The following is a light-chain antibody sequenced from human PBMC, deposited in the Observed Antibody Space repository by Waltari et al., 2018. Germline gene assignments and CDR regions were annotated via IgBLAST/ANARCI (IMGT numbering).Light chain of an antibody. V-gene: IGLV2-11*01. CDR2: DVT. Sequence: SALTQPRSVSGSPGQSVTISCTGTTNDLGSYNYVSWYQQHPGKAPKLIILDVTKRPSGSPDRLSGSKSGNTSSLTISGLRAEDAAEYYCCSYAGSYTWVFGGGTKLTVV. CDR3: CSYAGSYTWV. CDR1: TNDLGSYNY. J-gene: IGLJ3*02.